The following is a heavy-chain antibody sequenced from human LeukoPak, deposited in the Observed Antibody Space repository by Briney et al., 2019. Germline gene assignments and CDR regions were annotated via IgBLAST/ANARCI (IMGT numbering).Heavy chain of an antibody. J-gene: IGHJ4*02. CDR1: GYTFTGYF. V-gene: IGHV1-2*06. CDR2: INPNSGDT. Sequence: ASVKVSCKASGYTFTGYFMHWVRQAPGQGLEWMGRINPNSGDTNYAQKFQGRVTMTRDTSISTAYMELSRLRSEDTAVYYCAREDTSGSLGYWGQGTLVTVSS. CDR3: AREDTSGSLGY. D-gene: IGHD3-22*01.